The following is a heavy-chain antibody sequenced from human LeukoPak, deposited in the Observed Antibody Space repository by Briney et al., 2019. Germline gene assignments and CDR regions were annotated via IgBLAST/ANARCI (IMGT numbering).Heavy chain of an antibody. J-gene: IGHJ4*03. CDR1: GFTFSSYA. D-gene: IGHD3-3*01. V-gene: IGHV3-64D*06. CDR2: ISSNGGST. Sequence: GGSLRLSCSASGFTFSSYAMHWVRQAPGKGLEYVSAISSNGGSTYYADSVKGRFTISRDNSKNTLYLQMSSLRAEDTAVYYCVKGAILSSSLHDNYFDYWGQGTMVTVSS. CDR3: VKGAILSSSLHDNYFDY.